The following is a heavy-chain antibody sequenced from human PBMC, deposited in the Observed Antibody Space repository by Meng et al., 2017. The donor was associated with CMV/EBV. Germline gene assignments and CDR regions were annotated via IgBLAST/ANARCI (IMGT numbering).Heavy chain of an antibody. CDR1: GGSIGSYY. CDR2: IYYSGST. Sequence: GSLRLSCTVSGGSIGSYYWSWIRQPPGKGLEWIGYIYYSGSTNYNPSLKSRVTISVDTSKNQFSLKLSSVTAADTAVYYCARDAGYYGMDVWGQGTTVTVSS. V-gene: IGHV4-59*01. J-gene: IGHJ6*02. CDR3: ARDAGYYGMDV.